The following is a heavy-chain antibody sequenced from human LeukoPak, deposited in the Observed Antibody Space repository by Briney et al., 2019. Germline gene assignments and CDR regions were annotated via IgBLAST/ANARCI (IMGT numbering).Heavy chain of an antibody. CDR3: ATLLWWFGY. D-gene: IGHD2-21*01. CDR2: MKQDGSET. Sequence: GALRLSCAASGFTFSNYWMSWVRQAPGKGLEWVASMKQDGSETYYVDSVKGRFTISRDNAKNSLYLQIDSLRAEDTAVYYGATLLWWFGYWGQGTLVTVSS. J-gene: IGHJ4*02. V-gene: IGHV3-7*01. CDR1: GFTFSNYW.